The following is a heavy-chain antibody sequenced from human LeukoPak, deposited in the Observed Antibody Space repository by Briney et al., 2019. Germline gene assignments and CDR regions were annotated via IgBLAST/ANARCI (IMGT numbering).Heavy chain of an antibody. CDR3: AKGDRNGWYFDY. CDR2: INWNGEST. CDR1: GSTFSSSW. V-gene: IGHV3-20*01. J-gene: IGHJ4*02. D-gene: IGHD6-19*01. Sequence: GGSLRLSCAASGSTFSSSWMYWVRQAPGKGLEWVSGINWNGESTGYADSVKGRFTTSRDNAKNSLFLQMNSLRAEDTALYHCAKGDRNGWYFDYWGLGTPVTVSS.